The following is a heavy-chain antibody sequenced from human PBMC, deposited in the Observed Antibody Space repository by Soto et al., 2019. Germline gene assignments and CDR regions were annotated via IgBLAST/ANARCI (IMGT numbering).Heavy chain of an antibody. D-gene: IGHD1-1*01. J-gene: IGHJ3*02. CDR1: GGSISSYY. CDR3: ARVEEASDAFDI. Sequence: SETLPHTCTVAGGSISSYYWSWIRQPPGKGLEWIGYIYYSGSTNYNPSLKSRVTISVDTSKNQFSLKLSSVTAADTAVYYCARVEEASDAFDIWGQGTMVTVSS. CDR2: IYYSGST. V-gene: IGHV4-59*01.